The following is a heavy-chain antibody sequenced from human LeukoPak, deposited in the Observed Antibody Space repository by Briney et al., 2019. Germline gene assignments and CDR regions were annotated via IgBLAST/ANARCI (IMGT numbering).Heavy chain of an antibody. CDR2: IYPGDSDT. J-gene: IGHJ4*02. CDR1: GFTFTSYW. Sequence: GESLKISCQASGFTFTSYWIGWVRQMPGKGLEWMGIIYPGDSDTRYSPSFQGQVTISADKSISTAYLQWSSLKASDTAMYYCARSRYYYDSSGPPRELVPPFDYWGQGTLVTVSS. D-gene: IGHD3-22*01. V-gene: IGHV5-51*01. CDR3: ARSRYYYDSSGPPRELVPPFDY.